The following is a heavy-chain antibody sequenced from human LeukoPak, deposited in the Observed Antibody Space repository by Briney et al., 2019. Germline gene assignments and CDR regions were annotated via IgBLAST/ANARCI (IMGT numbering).Heavy chain of an antibody. CDR1: GGSFSDYY. J-gene: IGHJ4*02. Sequence: SGTLSLTCVFYGGSFSDYYGSWIRQRPGKGLEWIGEINHSGTAVFNPSLQSRITISVDSSKRQLSLRLTSVTAADTAVYYCAGGYSSGWYRWGQGTPVTVSS. V-gene: IGHV4-34*01. D-gene: IGHD6-19*01. CDR2: INHSGTA. CDR3: AGGYSSGWYR.